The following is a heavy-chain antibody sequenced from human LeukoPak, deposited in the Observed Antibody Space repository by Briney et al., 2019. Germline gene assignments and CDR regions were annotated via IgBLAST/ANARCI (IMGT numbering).Heavy chain of an antibody. CDR2: ISSSGSTI. CDR1: GFTFDDYA. V-gene: IGHV3-11*01. Sequence: PGRSLRLSCAASGFTFDDYAMHWIRQAPGKGLEWVSYISSSGSTIYYADSVKGRFTISRDNAKNSLYLQMNSLRAEDTAVYYCARDPDSSSEWGPFDYWGQGTLVTVSS. CDR3: ARDPDSSSEWGPFDY. D-gene: IGHD6-6*01. J-gene: IGHJ4*02.